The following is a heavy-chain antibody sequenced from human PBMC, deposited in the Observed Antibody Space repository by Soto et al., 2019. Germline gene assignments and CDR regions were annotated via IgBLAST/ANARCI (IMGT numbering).Heavy chain of an antibody. CDR2: IYYSGST. V-gene: IGHV4-59*08. CDR3: ARWGVDTAMVTEWFDP. CDR1: GGSINSYY. D-gene: IGHD5-18*01. Sequence: PSETLSLTCTVSGGSINSYYWSWIRQPPGKGLEWIGYIYYSGSTNYNPSLKSRVTMSADTSKNQFSLKLSSVTAADTAVYYCARWGVDTAMVTEWFDPWGQGTLVTVSS. J-gene: IGHJ5*02.